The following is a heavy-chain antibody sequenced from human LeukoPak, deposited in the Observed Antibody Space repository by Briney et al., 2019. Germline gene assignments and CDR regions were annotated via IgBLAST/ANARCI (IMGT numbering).Heavy chain of an antibody. Sequence: GGSLRLSCAASGFTFSSYWMSWVRQAPGKGLEWVANIKQDGSEKYYVDSVKGRFTTSRDNAKNSLYLQMNSLRAEDTAVYYCARVGPWSGYSFDYWGQGTLVTVSS. D-gene: IGHD3-3*01. CDR3: ARVGPWSGYSFDY. CDR2: IKQDGSEK. CDR1: GFTFSSYW. V-gene: IGHV3-7*01. J-gene: IGHJ4*02.